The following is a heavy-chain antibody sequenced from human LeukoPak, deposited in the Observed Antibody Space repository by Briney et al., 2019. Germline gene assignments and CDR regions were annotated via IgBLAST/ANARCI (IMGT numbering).Heavy chain of an antibody. CDR3: AREGTYYDYR. Sequence: SETLSLTCTVSGGSISSGSYYWSWIRQPAGKGLEWIGRIYTSGSTNYNPSLKSRVTISVDTSKNQFSLKLRSVTAADTAVYYCAREGTYYDYRWGQGTLVTVSS. J-gene: IGHJ5*02. V-gene: IGHV4-61*02. D-gene: IGHD3-3*01. CDR2: IYTSGST. CDR1: GGSISSGSYY.